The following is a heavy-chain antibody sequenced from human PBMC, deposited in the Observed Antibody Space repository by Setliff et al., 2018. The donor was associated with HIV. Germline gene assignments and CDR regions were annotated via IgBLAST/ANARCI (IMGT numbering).Heavy chain of an antibody. D-gene: IGHD5-18*01. CDR2: IYSSGTT. CDR1: GVSISDHY. Sequence: SETLSLTCFVSGVSISDHYRGWIRQPPGKGLEWIGYIYSSGTTQYNPSVESRVTMSLDTSRDQFSLKVNSVTAADTAVYYCARDGRYSFGYNWFDPWGQGTLVTVSS. V-gene: IGHV4-59*11. CDR3: ARDGRYSFGYNWFDP. J-gene: IGHJ5*02.